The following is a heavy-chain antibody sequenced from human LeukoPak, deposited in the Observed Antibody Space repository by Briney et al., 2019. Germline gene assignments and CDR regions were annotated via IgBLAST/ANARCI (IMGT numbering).Heavy chain of an antibody. J-gene: IGHJ4*02. Sequence: GGSLRLSCAAPGFTFDDYAMHWVRQAPGKGLEWVSGISWNSGSIGYADSVKGRFTISRDNAKNSLYLQMNSLRAEDTALYYCAKDLGFDYGSFDYWGQGTLVTVSS. V-gene: IGHV3-9*01. CDR3: AKDLGFDYGSFDY. CDR2: ISWNSGSI. D-gene: IGHD3-16*01. CDR1: GFTFDDYA.